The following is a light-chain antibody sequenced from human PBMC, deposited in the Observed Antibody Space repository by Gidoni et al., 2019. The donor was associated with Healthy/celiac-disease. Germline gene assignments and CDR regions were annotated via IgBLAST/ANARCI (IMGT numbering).Light chain of an antibody. Sequence: EIVLTQSPGTLSLSPGERATLSCRASQSVSSSYLAWYQQKPGQAPRLRIYGASSRATGIPDRFSGSGSGTDFTLTISRLEPEDFAVYYCQQYGSSPRVTFGQGTKVEIK. J-gene: IGKJ1*01. CDR3: QQYGSSPRVT. CDR1: QSVSSSY. V-gene: IGKV3-20*01. CDR2: GAS.